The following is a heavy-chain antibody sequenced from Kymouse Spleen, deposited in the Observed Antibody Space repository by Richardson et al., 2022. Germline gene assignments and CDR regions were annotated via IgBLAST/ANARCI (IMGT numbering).Heavy chain of an antibody. V-gene: IGHV3-9*01. J-gene: IGHJ4*02. D-gene: IGHD5-18,IGHD5-18*01. CDR3: AKDRSSRGYSPYYFDY. Sequence: EVQLVESGGGLVQPGRSLRLSCAASGFTFDDYAMHWVRQAPGKGLEWVSGISWNSGSIGYADSVKGRFTISRDNAKNSLYLQMNSLRAEDTALYYCAKDRSSRGYSPYYFDYWGQGTLVTVSS. CDR2: ISWNSGSI. CDR1: GFTFDDYA.